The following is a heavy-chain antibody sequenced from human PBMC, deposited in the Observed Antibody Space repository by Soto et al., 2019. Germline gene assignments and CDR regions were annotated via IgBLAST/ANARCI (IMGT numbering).Heavy chain of an antibody. CDR1: GGSISSSSYY. CDR2: IYYSGST. Sequence: SETLSLTCTVSGGSISSSSYYWGWIRQPPGKGLEWIGSIYYSGSTYYNPSLKSRVTISVDTSKNQFSLKLSSVTAADTAVYYCARPNNQISDAFDIWGQGTMVTVSS. V-gene: IGHV4-39*01. CDR3: ARPNNQISDAFDI. D-gene: IGHD1-1*01. J-gene: IGHJ3*02.